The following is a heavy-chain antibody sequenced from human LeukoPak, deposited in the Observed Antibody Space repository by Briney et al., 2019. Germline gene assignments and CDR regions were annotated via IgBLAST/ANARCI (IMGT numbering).Heavy chain of an antibody. CDR3: ARDGPGAVYCTNY. CDR1: GFTFSSYW. J-gene: IGHJ4*02. CDR2: IKQDGSEK. Sequence: GGSLRLSCAASGFTFSSYWMSWVRQAPGKGLEWVANIKQDGSEKYYVDSVKGRFTISRDNAENSLYLQMNSLRAEDTAVYYCARDGPGAVYCTNYWGQGTLVTVSS. V-gene: IGHV3-7*03. D-gene: IGHD2-8*01.